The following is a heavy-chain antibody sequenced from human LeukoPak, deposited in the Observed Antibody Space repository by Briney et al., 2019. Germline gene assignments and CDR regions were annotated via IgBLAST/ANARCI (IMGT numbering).Heavy chain of an antibody. V-gene: IGHV1-69*02. D-gene: IGHD5-12*01. CDR2: IIPILGIA. CDR3: ASVDIVAYYYGMDV. Sequence: GASVKVSCKASGGTFSSYTISWVRQAPGQGLEWMGRIIPILGIANYARKFQGRVTITADKSTSTAYMELSSLRSEDTAVYYCASVDIVAYYYGMDVWGQGTTVTVSS. J-gene: IGHJ6*02. CDR1: GGTFSSYT.